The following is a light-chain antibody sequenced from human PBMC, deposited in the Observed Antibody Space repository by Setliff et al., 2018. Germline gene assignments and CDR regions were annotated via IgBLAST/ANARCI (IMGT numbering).Light chain of an antibody. V-gene: IGLV2-8*01. CDR2: DVT. CDR1: SNDIGAHNF. J-gene: IGLJ1*01. CDR3: SSYAASYNPYV. Sequence: QSVLTQPPSASGSPGQSLTISCTGTSNDIGAHNFVSWYQQYPGKAPRLIIYDVTKRPSGVPDRFSGSKSGNTASLTVSGLQAEDEADYYCSSYAASYNPYVFGAGTKVTVL.